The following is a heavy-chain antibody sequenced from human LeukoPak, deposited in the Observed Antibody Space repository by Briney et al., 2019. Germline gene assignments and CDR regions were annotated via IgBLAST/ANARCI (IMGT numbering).Heavy chain of an antibody. CDR3: ARGDAFDY. CDR2: ISYDGGNK. V-gene: IGHV3-30-3*01. CDR1: GFTFSAYN. Sequence: GGSLRLSCAASGFTFSAYNLHWVRQAPGKGLEWVALISYDGGNKYYADSVKGRFTISRDTSKNTLYLQMSSLRAEDTAAYYCARGDAFDYWGQGTVVTVSS. D-gene: IGHD2-21*02. J-gene: IGHJ4*02.